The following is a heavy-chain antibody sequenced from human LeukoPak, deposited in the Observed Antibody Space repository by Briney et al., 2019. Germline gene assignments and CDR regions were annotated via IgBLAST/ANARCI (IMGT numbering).Heavy chain of an antibody. V-gene: IGHV3-21*01. CDR3: ARILAASRRSDYYYMDV. J-gene: IGHJ6*03. CDR2: ISSDGYYI. D-gene: IGHD6-6*01. CDR1: GLTFNRHS. Sequence: GGSLRLSCAASGLTFNRHSMNWVRQAPGKGLEWVSSISSDGYYIYYADSVKGRFTISRDNAQNSVYLQMNSLRAEDTAVYYCARILAASRRSDYYYMDVWGRGTTVTVSS.